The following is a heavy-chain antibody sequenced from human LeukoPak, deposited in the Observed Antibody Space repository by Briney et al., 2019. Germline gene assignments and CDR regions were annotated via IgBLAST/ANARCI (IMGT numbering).Heavy chain of an antibody. Sequence: PSETLSLTCAVYGGSFSGYYWSWIRQPPGKGLEWIGEINHSGSTNYNPSLKSRVTISVDTSKNQFSLKLSSVTAADTAVYYYARGRGYSSSWYFYWGQGTLVTVSS. CDR1: GGSFSGYY. J-gene: IGHJ4*02. V-gene: IGHV4-34*01. CDR3: ARGRGYSSSWYFY. D-gene: IGHD6-13*01. CDR2: INHSGST.